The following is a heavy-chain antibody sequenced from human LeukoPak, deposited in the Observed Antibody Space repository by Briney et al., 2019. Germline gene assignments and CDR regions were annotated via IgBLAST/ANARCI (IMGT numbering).Heavy chain of an antibody. Sequence: GGSLRLSCAASGFTFSSYAMSWVRQGPGKGLEWVSAISASGGSTYYADSVKGRFTISRDNSKNTLYLQMNSLRAEDTAVYYCAKDKGDVGARPFDYWGQGTLVTVSS. V-gene: IGHV3-23*01. CDR1: GFTFSSYA. D-gene: IGHD1-26*01. CDR2: ISASGGST. J-gene: IGHJ4*02. CDR3: AKDKGDVGARPFDY.